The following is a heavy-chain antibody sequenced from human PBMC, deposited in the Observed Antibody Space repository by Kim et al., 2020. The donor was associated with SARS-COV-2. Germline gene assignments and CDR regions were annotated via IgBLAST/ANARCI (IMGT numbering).Heavy chain of an antibody. Sequence: GGSLRLSCAASGFTFSSYWMSWVRQAPGKGLEWVANIKQDGSEKYYVDSVKGRFTISRDNAKNSLYLQMNSLRAEDTAVYYCARDGYSSSGGDYYYYGMDVWGQGTTVTVYS. CDR3: ARDGYSSSGGDYYYYGMDV. CDR1: GFTFSSYW. V-gene: IGHV3-7*03. J-gene: IGHJ6*02. CDR2: IKQDGSEK. D-gene: IGHD6-6*01.